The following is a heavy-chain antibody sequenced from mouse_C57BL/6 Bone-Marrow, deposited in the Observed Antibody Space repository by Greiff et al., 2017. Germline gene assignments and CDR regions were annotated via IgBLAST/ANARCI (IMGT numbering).Heavy chain of an antibody. V-gene: IGHV1-62-2*01. Sequence: VQLQQSGAELVKPGASVKLSCKASGYTFTEYSIHWVKQRSGQGLEWIGWFYPGGGSITYNEKFKDKATLTADKSSSTVNMELSRLTSEDSAVFFCARHEDTGVGLYYCDYWGQGTTLTVSS. J-gene: IGHJ2*01. CDR1: GYTFTEYS. D-gene: IGHD4-1*01. CDR2: FYPGGGSI. CDR3: ARHEDTGVGLYYCDY.